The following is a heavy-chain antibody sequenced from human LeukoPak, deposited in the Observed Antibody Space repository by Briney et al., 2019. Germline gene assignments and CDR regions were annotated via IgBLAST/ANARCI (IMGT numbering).Heavy chain of an antibody. CDR2: IRYDGSNK. CDR1: GFTFSSYG. CDR3: AKDTPDGSSSWGGWFDP. V-gene: IGHV3-30*02. Sequence: GGSLRLSCAASGFTFSSYGMHWVRQAPGKGLEWVAFIRYDGSNKYYADSVKGRFTISRDNSKNTLYLQMNSLRAEDTAVYYCAKDTPDGSSSWGGWFDPWGQGTLVTVSS. D-gene: IGHD6-13*01. J-gene: IGHJ5*02.